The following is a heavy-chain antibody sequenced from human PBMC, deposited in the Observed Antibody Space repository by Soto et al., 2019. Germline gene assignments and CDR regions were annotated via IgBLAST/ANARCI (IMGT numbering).Heavy chain of an antibody. J-gene: IGHJ4*02. Sequence: QVQLVESGGGVVQPGRSLRLSCAASGFTFSSYGMHWVRQAPGKGLEWVAVISYDGSNKYYADSVKGRFTISRDNSTNTLYLQMNSLRAEDTAVYYCAKVGWGYWGQGTLVTVSS. D-gene: IGHD3-16*01. CDR3: AKVGWGY. V-gene: IGHV3-30*18. CDR2: ISYDGSNK. CDR1: GFTFSSYG.